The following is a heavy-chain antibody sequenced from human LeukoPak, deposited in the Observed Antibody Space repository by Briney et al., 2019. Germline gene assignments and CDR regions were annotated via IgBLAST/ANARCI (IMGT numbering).Heavy chain of an antibody. D-gene: IGHD3-9*01. CDR2: ISSSGSTI. J-gene: IGHJ4*02. CDR3: ARDFPYYDILTGYLPHLDC. Sequence: GGSLRLSCAASGFTFSDYYMSWIRQAPGKGLEWVSYISSSGSTIYYADSVKGRFTISRDNAKNSLYLQMNSLRAEDTAVYYCARDFPYYDILTGYLPHLDCWGQGTLVTVSS. V-gene: IGHV3-11*01. CDR1: GFTFSDYY.